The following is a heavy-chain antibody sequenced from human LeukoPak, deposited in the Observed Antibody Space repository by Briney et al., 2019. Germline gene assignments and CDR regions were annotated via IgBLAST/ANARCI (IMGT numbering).Heavy chain of an antibody. V-gene: IGHV5-51*01. CDR3: ATFARNSPPEF. CDR2: IYPDDSET. D-gene: IGHD4-23*01. CDR1: GYTFTNHW. Sequence: GGSLKISCKGSGYTFTNHWIGWVRQLPGKGLEWMGIIYPDDSETRYNPPFRGHVTISADKSTSTAYLQWSSLEASDTAIYYCATFARNSPPEFWGQGTLVTVSS. J-gene: IGHJ4*02.